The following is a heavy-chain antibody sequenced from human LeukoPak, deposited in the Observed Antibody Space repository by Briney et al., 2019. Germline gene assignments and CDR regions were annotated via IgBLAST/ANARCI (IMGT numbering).Heavy chain of an antibody. J-gene: IGHJ4*02. CDR1: GGSFSGYY. V-gene: IGHV4-34*01. CDR3: ARVRVYSFDY. CDR2: INHSGST. D-gene: IGHD4-4*01. Sequence: SETLSLTCAVYGGSFSGYYWSWIRQPPGKGLEWIGEINHSGSTNYNQSLKSRVTISVDTSKNQFSLKLSSVTAADTAVYYCARVRVYSFDYWGQGTLVTVSS.